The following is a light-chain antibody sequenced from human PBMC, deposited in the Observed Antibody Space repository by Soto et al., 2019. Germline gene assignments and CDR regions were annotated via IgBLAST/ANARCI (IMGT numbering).Light chain of an antibody. CDR1: QSVSGSY. Sequence: EIVLTQSPGTLSLSPGERATLSCRASQSVSGSYFAWYQQKPGQAPRLLIYDASSRATGIPDRFRGSVSGTDFTVTISRLEPEDFSVYYCLQYGSFAYTFGQGTKLEIK. CDR3: LQYGSFAYT. CDR2: DAS. V-gene: IGKV3-20*01. J-gene: IGKJ2*01.